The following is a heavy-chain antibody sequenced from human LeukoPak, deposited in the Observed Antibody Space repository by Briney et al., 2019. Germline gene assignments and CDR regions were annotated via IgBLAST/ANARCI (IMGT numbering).Heavy chain of an antibody. CDR3: ARDGAYRGNYYYYMDV. V-gene: IGHV4-38-2*02. CDR1: GFTFSDPY. J-gene: IGHJ6*03. Sequence: GSLRLSCEASGFTFSDPYMSWIRQAPGKGLEWIGSIYYGGSTYYNPSLKSRVTISVDTSKNQFSLKLSSVTAADTAVYYCARDGAYRGNYYYYMDVWGKGTTVTVSS. D-gene: IGHD3-16*01. CDR2: IYYGGST.